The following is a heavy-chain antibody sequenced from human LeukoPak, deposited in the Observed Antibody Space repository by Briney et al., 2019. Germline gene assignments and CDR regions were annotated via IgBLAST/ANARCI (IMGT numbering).Heavy chain of an antibody. D-gene: IGHD6-13*01. Sequence: KPSETLSLTCTVSDDSITMYYWTWIRQPPGKGLEWIGYIYYSGNTNYSPSLKSRVTISVDTSKNQFSLKLSSVTAADTAVYYCARLLHPQSSSWFIDSWGQGTLVTVSS. CDR2: IYYSGNT. V-gene: IGHV4-59*01. CDR1: DDSITMYY. J-gene: IGHJ4*02. CDR3: ARLLHPQSSSWFIDS.